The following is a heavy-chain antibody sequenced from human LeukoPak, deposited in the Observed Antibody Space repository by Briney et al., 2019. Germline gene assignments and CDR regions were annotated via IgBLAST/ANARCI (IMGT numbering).Heavy chain of an antibody. D-gene: IGHD1-20*01. J-gene: IGHJ4*02. Sequence: GGSLRLSCAASGFTFSSYAMSRVRQAPGKGLEWVSGISGSGGSTYYADSVKGRFTISRDSSKNTLYLQMNSLRAEDTAVYYCAKVNWNDVFDYWGQGTLVTVSS. V-gene: IGHV3-23*01. CDR1: GFTFSSYA. CDR3: AKVNWNDVFDY. CDR2: ISGSGGST.